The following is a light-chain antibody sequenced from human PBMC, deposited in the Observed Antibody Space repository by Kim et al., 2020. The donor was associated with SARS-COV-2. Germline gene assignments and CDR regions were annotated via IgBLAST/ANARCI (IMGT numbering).Light chain of an antibody. CDR1: KSVNSH. Sequence: PGQRATPYCKASKSVNSHVAWYRQKPGQAPRLVVFGASTRATGIPDRFSGSGSGTDYTLTITSLQPEDFATYYCQQYKSWPPLTFGGGTKVDIK. CDR3: QQYKSWPPLT. V-gene: IGKV3-15*01. CDR2: GAS. J-gene: IGKJ4*01.